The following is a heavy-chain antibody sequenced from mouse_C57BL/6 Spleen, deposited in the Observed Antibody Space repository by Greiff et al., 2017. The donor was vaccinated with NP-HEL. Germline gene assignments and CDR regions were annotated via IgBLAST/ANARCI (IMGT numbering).Heavy chain of an antibody. Sequence: DVKLQESGGGLVQPGGSLKLSCAASGFTFSDYYMYWVRQTPEKRLEWVAYISNGGGSTYYPDTVKGRFTISRDNAKNTLYLQMSRLKSEDTAMYYCARHDMDYWGQGTSVTVSS. CDR3: ARHDMDY. CDR2: ISNGGGST. V-gene: IGHV5-12*01. CDR1: GFTFSDYY. J-gene: IGHJ4*01.